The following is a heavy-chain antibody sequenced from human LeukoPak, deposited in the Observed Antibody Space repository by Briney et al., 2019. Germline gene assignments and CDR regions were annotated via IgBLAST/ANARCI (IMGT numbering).Heavy chain of an antibody. CDR1: GYTFTSYY. D-gene: IGHD4-23*01. V-gene: IGHV1-46*01. J-gene: IGHJ4*02. Sequence: ASVKVSCKASGYTFTSYYMHWVRQAPGQGLEWMGIINPSGGSTSYAQKFQGRVTMTRDTSTSTVYMELGSLRSEDTAVYYCARDLGGNDLFDYWGQGTLVTVSS. CDR3: ARDLGGNDLFDY. CDR2: INPSGGST.